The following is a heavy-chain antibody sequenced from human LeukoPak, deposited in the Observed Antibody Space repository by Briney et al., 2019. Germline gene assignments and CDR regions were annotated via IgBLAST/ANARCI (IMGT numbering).Heavy chain of an antibody. V-gene: IGHV3-48*01. D-gene: IGHD2-15*01. CDR3: ARVLRYCSGGNCYSGGLGYMDV. CDR1: GFTFSSYS. CDR2: ISISTSSI. J-gene: IGHJ6*03. Sequence: PGGSLRLSCVGSGFTFSSYSMSWVRQAPGKGLEWVSYISISTSSIDYADSVKGRFTISRDNAKNSLYLQMNSLRAEDTAVYYCARVLRYCSGGNCYSGGLGYMDVWGKGTTVTISS.